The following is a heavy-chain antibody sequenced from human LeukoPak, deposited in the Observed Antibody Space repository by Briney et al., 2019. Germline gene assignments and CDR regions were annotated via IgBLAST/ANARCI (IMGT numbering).Heavy chain of an antibody. CDR1: GFTFSSYSMN. V-gene: IGHV4-39*01. CDR3: ARHPITMIVVVITTYFGWFDP. D-gene: IGHD3-22*01. J-gene: IGHJ5*02. Sequence: PGGSLRLSCAASGFTFSSYSMNWVRQAPGKGLEWIGSIYYSGSTYYNPSLKSRVTISVDTSKNQFSLKLSSVTAADTAVYYCARHPITMIVVVITTYFGWFDPWGQGTLVTVSS. CDR2: IYYSGST.